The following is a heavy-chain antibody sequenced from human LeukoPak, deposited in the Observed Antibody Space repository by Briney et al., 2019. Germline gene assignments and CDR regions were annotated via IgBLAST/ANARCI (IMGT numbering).Heavy chain of an antibody. D-gene: IGHD1-1*01. V-gene: IGHV1-2*02. CDR1: GYAFTGYY. CDR3: AREKTGTKIDY. J-gene: IGHJ4*02. CDR2: IKPNSGGT. Sequence: GASVKVSCKASGYAFTGYYMHWVRQAPGQGLEWIGWIKPNSGGTNYVQKFQGRVTMTRDTSISTAYMELSRLRSDDTAVYYCAREKTGTKIDYWGQGTLVTVSS.